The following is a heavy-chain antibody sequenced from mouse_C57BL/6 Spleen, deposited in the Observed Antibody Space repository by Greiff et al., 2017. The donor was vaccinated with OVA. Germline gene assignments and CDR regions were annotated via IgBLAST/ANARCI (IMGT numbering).Heavy chain of an antibody. CDR2: IDPETGGT. CDR1: GYTFTDYE. J-gene: IGHJ2*01. V-gene: IGHV1-15*01. D-gene: IGHD1-1*01. Sequence: VHLVESGAELVRPGASVTLSCKASGYTFTDYEMHWVKQTPVHGLEWIGAIDPETGGTAYNQKFKGKAILTADKSSSTAYMELRSLTSEDSAVYYCTRSYYYGSSYFDYWGQGTTLTVSS. CDR3: TRSYYYGSSYFDY.